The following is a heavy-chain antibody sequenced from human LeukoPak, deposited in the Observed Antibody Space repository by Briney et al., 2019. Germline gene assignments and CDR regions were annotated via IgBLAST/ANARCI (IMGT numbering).Heavy chain of an antibody. CDR3: ARDSGAVAGHVDY. CDR2: ISAYNGNT. J-gene: IGHJ4*02. D-gene: IGHD6-19*01. V-gene: IGHV1-18*01. CDR1: GYTFTSYG. Sequence: ASVKVSCKASGYTFTSYGISWVRQAPGQGLEWMGWISAYNGNTNYAQKLQGRVTMTTDTSTSTACMELRSLRSDDTAVYYCARDSGAVAGHVDYWGQGTLVTVPS.